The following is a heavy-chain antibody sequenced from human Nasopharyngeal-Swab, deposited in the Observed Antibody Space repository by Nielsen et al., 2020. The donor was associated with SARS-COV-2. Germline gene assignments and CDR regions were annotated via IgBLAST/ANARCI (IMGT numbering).Heavy chain of an antibody. CDR2: ISPTGSVT. Sequence: VRKAPGQGLEWMGIISPTGSVTMYAQNFQGRVTMTRGTSASTVYMELSSLRSEDTAVYYCARKQMWEYYFDYWGQGTLVTVSS. D-gene: IGHD1-26*01. CDR3: ARKQMWEYYFDY. J-gene: IGHJ4*02. V-gene: IGHV1-46*01.